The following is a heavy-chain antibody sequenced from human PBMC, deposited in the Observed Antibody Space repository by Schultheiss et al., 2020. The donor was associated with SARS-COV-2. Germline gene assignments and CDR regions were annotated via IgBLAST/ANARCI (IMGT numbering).Heavy chain of an antibody. CDR3: ASAEMATARGDY. CDR2: IYYSGST. D-gene: IGHD5-24*01. Sequence: SQTLSLTCTVSGGSISSYYWSWIRQPPGKGLEWIGYIYYSGSTNYNPSLKSRVTISVDTSKNQFSLKLSSVTAADTAVYYCASAEMATARGDYWGQGTLVTVSS. J-gene: IGHJ4*02. CDR1: GGSISSYY. V-gene: IGHV4-59*01.